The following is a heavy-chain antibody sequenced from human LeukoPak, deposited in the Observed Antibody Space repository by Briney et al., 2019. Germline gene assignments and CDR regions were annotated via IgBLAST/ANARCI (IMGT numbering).Heavy chain of an antibody. CDR3: ARAYYGSGSYAY. J-gene: IGHJ4*02. Sequence: AGGSLRLSCAASGFTFSSYSMNWVRQAPGKGLEWVSSISSSSSYIYYADSVKGRFTISRDNAKNSLYLQMNSLRAEDTAVYYCARAYYGSGSYAYWGQGTLVTVSS. CDR2: ISSSSSYI. D-gene: IGHD3-10*01. V-gene: IGHV3-21*04. CDR1: GFTFSSYS.